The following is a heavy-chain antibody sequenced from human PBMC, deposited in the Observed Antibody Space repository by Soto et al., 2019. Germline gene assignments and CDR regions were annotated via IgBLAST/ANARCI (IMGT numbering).Heavy chain of an antibody. CDR1: GGTFSSYA. CDR2: IIPIVGTA. CDR3: ARGALMVRGGCFDP. Sequence: QVQLVQSGAEVKKPGSSVKVSCKASGGTFSSYAIRWVRQAPGQGLEWKGGIIPIVGTANYAQKFQGRVTNTADKSTRTAYMELSSLRYEDTAVYSCARGALMVRGGCFDPWGQGSLVTVSS. J-gene: IGHJ5*02. D-gene: IGHD3-10*01. V-gene: IGHV1-69*06.